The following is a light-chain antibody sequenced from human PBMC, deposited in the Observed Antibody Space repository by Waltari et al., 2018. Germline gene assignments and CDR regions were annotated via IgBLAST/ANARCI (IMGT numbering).Light chain of an antibody. CDR2: AYV. Sequence: QSVLTQPPSVSGAPGPTVTISCAGSSSNIGAGYDVHWYQQLPGAAPKLPISAYVSRPSGVPDRFYGSKSGASASLAINGLQPEDEADYYCQFYDSALSAVFGGGTKVTVL. V-gene: IGLV1-40*01. CDR1: SSNIGAGYD. J-gene: IGLJ3*02. CDR3: QFYDSALSAV.